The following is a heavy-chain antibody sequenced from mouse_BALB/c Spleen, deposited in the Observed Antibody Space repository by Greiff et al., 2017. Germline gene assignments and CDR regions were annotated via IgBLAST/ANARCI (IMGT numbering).Heavy chain of an antibody. J-gene: IGHJ3*01. CDR3: ANYGNAY. CDR2: ISSGGSYT. D-gene: IGHD2-1*01. Sequence: EVMLVESGGGLVKPGGSLKLSCAASGFTFSSYAMSWVRQTPEKRLEWVATISSGGSYTYYPDSVKGRFTISRDNAKNTLYLQMISLRSEDTAMYYCANYGNAYWGQGTLVTVSA. V-gene: IGHV5-9-1*01. CDR1: GFTFSSYA.